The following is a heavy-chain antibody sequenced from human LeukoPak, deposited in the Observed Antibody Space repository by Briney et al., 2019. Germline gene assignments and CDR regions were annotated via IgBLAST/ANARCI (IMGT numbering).Heavy chain of an antibody. D-gene: IGHD3-3*01. CDR3: SRGSTGIRFLEALLSEEDWFAP. J-gene: IGHJ5*02. CDR1: GYTFSSYG. V-gene: IGHV1-18*04. CDR2: ISAYNGKT. Sequence: ASVKVSCKASGYTFSSYGINWMRQAPGQGLEWMGWISAYNGKTIYAQNLQGRVTMTTDTSTSTAYMEVRSLRSDDTGVYYCSRGSTGIRFLEALLSEEDWFAPWGQGTLVTVSS.